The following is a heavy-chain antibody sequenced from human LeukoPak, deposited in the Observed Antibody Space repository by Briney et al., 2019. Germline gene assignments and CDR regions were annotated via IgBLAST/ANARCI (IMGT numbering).Heavy chain of an antibody. J-gene: IGHJ4*02. Sequence: ASVKVSCKVSGYTLTELSMHWVRQAPGKGLEWMGGFDPEDGETIYAQKFQGRVTMTEDTSTDTAYMELSSLRSEDTAVYYCATYYYDSSDYYSLGFDYWGQGTLVTVSS. V-gene: IGHV1-24*01. D-gene: IGHD3-22*01. CDR2: FDPEDGET. CDR1: GYTLTELS. CDR3: ATYYYDSSDYYSLGFDY.